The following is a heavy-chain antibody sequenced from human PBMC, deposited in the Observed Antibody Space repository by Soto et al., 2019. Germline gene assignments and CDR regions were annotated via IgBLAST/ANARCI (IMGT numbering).Heavy chain of an antibody. D-gene: IGHD3-16*01. Sequence: ASETLSLTCTVSGGSISSSPYYWGWIRQPPGKGLEWIGNLYYSGNTYYKQSLKSRVTISVDTSKKQFSLKLSSVTAADTAVYYCAVPVTLIGGPFDYWGQGTLVTVSS. J-gene: IGHJ4*02. CDR2: LYYSGNT. V-gene: IGHV4-39*01. CDR3: AVPVTLIGGPFDY. CDR1: GGSISSSPYY.